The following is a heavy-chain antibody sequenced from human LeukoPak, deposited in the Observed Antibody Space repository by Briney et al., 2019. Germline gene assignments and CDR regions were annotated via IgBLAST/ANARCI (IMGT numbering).Heavy chain of an antibody. CDR3: ARDLDCSSTSCYRDY. CDR2: IYYSGST. V-gene: IGHV4-61*08. CDR1: GGSISSGGYY. J-gene: IGHJ4*02. D-gene: IGHD2-2*01. Sequence: SETLSLTCTVSGGSISSGGYYWSWIRQHPGKGLEWIGYIYYSGSTNYNPSLKSRVTISVDTSKNQFSLKLSSVTAADTAVYYCARDLDCSSTSCYRDYWGQGTLVTVSS.